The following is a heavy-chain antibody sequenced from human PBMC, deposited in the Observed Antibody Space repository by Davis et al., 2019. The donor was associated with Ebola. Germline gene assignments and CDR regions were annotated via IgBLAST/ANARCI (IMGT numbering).Heavy chain of an antibody. CDR3: AKGRSSTTSCFNY. CDR1: GFTFSSYG. D-gene: IGHD2-2*01. J-gene: IGHJ4*02. V-gene: IGHV3-30*18. CDR2: ISYDGSNK. Sequence: PGGSLRLSCAASGFTFSSYGMHWVRQAPGKGLEWVAVISYDGSNKYYANSVKGRFTLSRDNAKNSLYLQMDSLRAEDTAVYYCAKGRSSTTSCFNYWGQGTLVTVSS.